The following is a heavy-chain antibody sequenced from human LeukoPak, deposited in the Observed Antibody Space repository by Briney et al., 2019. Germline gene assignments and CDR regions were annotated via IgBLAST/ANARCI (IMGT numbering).Heavy chain of an antibody. D-gene: IGHD3-10*01. V-gene: IGHV1-69*01. CDR3: ASPGVPPHYYYYYGMDV. CDR2: IIPIFGTA. CDR1: GGTFSSYA. J-gene: IGHJ6*02. Sequence: SVKVSCKASGGTFSSYAISWVRQAPGQGLEWMGGIIPIFGTANYAQKFQGRVTITADESTSTAYMELSSPRSEDTAVYYCASPGVPPHYYYYYGMDVWGQGTTVTVSS.